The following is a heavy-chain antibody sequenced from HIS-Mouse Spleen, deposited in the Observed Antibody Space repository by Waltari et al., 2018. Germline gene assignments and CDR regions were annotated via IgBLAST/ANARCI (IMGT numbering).Heavy chain of an antibody. D-gene: IGHD6-13*01. CDR3: AREIPYSSSWYDWYFDL. J-gene: IGHJ2*01. V-gene: IGHV4-39*07. CDR2: IYYSGST. CDR1: VASISSSSSY. Sequence: QLQLQESGPGLVKPSETRPLTCTVSVASISSSSSYWGWIRQPPGKGLEWIGSIYYSGSTYYNPSLKSRVTISVDTSKNQFSLKLSSVTAADTAVYYCAREIPYSSSWYDWYFDLWGRGTLVTVSS.